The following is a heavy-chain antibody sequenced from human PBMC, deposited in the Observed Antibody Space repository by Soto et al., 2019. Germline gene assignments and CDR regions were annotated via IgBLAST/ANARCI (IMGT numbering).Heavy chain of an antibody. D-gene: IGHD6-6*01. CDR1: GYSFASYW. J-gene: IGHJ6*02. CDR2: IYPGDSDT. CDR3: ARTRSFTLGFYYDGMDD. V-gene: IGHV5-51*01. Sequence: PGESLKISCQGSGYSFASYWIGWVRQMPGKDLEWMGIIYPGDSDTRYSPSFQGQVTISADKSRRTAYLQWTSLKASDTALYYCARTRSFTLGFYYDGMDDWGQGTTVTVSS.